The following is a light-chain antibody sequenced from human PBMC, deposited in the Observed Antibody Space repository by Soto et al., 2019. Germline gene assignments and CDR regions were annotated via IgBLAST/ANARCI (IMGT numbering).Light chain of an antibody. V-gene: IGKV1-9*01. Sequence: DIQLTQSPSFVSASVGERVTITCRASQDIGRYLAWYQQKPGEAPKLLISAASTLQSGVPSRFSGSGSGTEFTFTISYLLPDVLATDDWQQLDSYPSFGQGTRLETK. CDR2: AAS. J-gene: IGKJ5*01. CDR3: QQLDSYPS. CDR1: QDIGRY.